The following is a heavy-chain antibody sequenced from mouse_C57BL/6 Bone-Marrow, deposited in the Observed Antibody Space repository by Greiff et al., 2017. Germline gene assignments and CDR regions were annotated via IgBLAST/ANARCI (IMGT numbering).Heavy chain of an antibody. D-gene: IGHD4-1*01. J-gene: IGHJ2*01. CDR3: ARGGTGGFDY. CDR2: IYPGGGYT. CDR1: GYTFTNYW. V-gene: IGHV1-63*01. Sequence: VQLVESGAELVRPGTSVKMSCKASGYTFTNYWIGWAKQRPGHGLEWIGDIYPGGGYTNSNEKFKGKATLTADTSSSTAYMQFSSLTSEDSAIYYCARGGTGGFDYWGQGTTLTVSS.